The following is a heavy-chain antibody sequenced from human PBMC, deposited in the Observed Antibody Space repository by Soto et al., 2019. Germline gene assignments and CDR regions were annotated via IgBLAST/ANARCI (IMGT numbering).Heavy chain of an antibody. CDR3: ASRIEYCSGGSCYYALGY. Sequence: SETLSLTCTVSGGSISSGGYYWCWIRQHPGKGLEWIGYIYYSGSTYYNPSLKSRVTISVDTSKNQFSLKLSSVTAADTAVYYCASRIEYCSGGSCYYALGYWGQGTLVTVSS. D-gene: IGHD2-15*01. CDR1: GGSISSGGYY. J-gene: IGHJ4*02. V-gene: IGHV4-31*03. CDR2: IYYSGST.